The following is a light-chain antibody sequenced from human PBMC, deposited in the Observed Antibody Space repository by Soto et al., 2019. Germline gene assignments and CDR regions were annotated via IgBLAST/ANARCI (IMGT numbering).Light chain of an antibody. CDR1: QRVGSNY. Sequence: DIVLTQSQGTLSLSPGERVTLSCSASQRVGSNYLAWYQQSPGQDPRLLIYGASSRATCIQDSFSGSGSGTDFTLKIKRLETEELAVYYCQKYDSTPRTVGQGNRGDI. CDR2: GAS. V-gene: IGKV3-20*01. CDR3: QKYDSTPRT. J-gene: IGKJ1*01.